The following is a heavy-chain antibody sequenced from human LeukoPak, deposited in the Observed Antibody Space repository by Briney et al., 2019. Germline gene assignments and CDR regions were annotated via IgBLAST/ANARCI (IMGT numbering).Heavy chain of an antibody. Sequence: SVKVSCKASGGTFSSYAISWVRQAPGQGLEWMGRIIPILGIANYAQKFQGRVTITADKSTSTAYMELSSLRSEDTAVYYCARGKAGYGMDVWGQGTTVTVSS. CDR1: GGTFSSYA. J-gene: IGHJ6*02. CDR2: IIPILGIA. V-gene: IGHV1-69*04. CDR3: ARGKAGYGMDV.